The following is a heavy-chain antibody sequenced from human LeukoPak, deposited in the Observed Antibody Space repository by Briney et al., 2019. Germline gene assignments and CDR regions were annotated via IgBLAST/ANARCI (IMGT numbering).Heavy chain of an antibody. CDR3: AKDPFDEDYFDY. J-gene: IGHJ4*02. D-gene: IGHD2/OR15-2a*01. CDR2: IRYDGSNK. Sequence: PGGSLRLSXAASGFTFSSYGMHWVRQAPGKGLEWVAFIRYDGSNKHYADSVKGRFTISRDNSKNTLYLQMNSLRAEDTAVYYCAKDPFDEDYFDYWGQGTLVTVSS. V-gene: IGHV3-30*02. CDR1: GFTFSSYG.